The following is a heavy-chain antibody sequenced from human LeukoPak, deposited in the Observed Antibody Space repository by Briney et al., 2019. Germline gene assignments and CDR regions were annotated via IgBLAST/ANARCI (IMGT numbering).Heavy chain of an antibody. CDR3: ARDMAVVAAHDAFDI. Sequence: GGSLRLSCAASGFTFSSYSMKWVRQAPGKGLEWVSSISSSSSYIYYADSVKGRFTISRDNAKNSLYLQMNSLRAEDTAVYYCARDMAVVAAHDAFDIWGQGTMVTVSS. J-gene: IGHJ3*02. CDR2: ISSSSSYI. CDR1: GFTFSSYS. D-gene: IGHD2-15*01. V-gene: IGHV3-21*01.